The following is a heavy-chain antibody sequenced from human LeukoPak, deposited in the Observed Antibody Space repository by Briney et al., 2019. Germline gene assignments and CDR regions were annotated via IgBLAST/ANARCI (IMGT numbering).Heavy chain of an antibody. J-gene: IGHJ6*03. CDR1: GYTFTSYD. CDR2: MNPNSGNT. Sequence: SVKVSCKASGYTFTSYDINWVRQATGQGLEWMGWMNPNSGNTGYAQKFQGRVTMTRNTSISTAYMELSSLRSEDTAVYYCARTELLLYYYYMDVWGKGTTVTVSS. V-gene: IGHV1-8*01. CDR3: ARTELLLYYYYMDV. D-gene: IGHD1-7*01.